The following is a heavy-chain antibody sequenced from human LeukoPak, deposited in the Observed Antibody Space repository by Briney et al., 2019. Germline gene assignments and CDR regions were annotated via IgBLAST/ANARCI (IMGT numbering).Heavy chain of an antibody. Sequence: SETLSLTCALYGGPFTGHYWAWIRQTPGKGLEWIGEINHSGGTNYNRSLKSRVTISVDTSQNQFSLKLSSVTAADTAVYYCATLDYYTAGKSFDYWGQGTLVTVSS. CDR2: INHSGGT. J-gene: IGHJ4*02. D-gene: IGHD3-3*01. CDR1: GGPFTGHY. CDR3: ATLDYYTAGKSFDY. V-gene: IGHV4-34*01.